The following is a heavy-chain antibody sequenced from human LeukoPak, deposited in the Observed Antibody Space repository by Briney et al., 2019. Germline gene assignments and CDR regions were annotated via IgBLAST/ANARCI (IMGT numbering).Heavy chain of an antibody. CDR3: ARGPRYNWNSNYFPFDY. D-gene: IGHD1-7*01. J-gene: IGHJ4*02. CDR2: ISDSGSAI. Sequence: GGSLRLSWAASGFTFSDYYMSWFRQAPGKGLEWVSYISDSGSAISYADSVKGRFTISRDNAKNSLYLQMNSLRVEDTAVYYCARGPRYNWNSNYFPFDYWGQGTLVTVSS. V-gene: IGHV3-11*04. CDR1: GFTFSDYY.